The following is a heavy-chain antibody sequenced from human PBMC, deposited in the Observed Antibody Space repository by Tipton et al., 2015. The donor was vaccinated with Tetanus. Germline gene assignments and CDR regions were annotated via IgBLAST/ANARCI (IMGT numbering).Heavy chain of an antibody. D-gene: IGHD3-16*01. J-gene: IGHJ3*02. Sequence: SLRLSCAASGFTFNTYWMSWARQAPGRGLEWVANIKQDGSEKNYVDSVKGRFTISRDNAMHSLYLQMNSLRAEDTAIYYCAGELTEDAFDIWGQGTMVAVSS. CDR3: AGELTEDAFDI. CDR2: IKQDGSEK. V-gene: IGHV3-7*01. CDR1: GFTFNTYW.